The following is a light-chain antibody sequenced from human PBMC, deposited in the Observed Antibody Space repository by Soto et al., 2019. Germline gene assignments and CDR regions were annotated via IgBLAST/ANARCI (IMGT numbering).Light chain of an antibody. CDR3: QQYIGSPVT. V-gene: IGKV1-5*03. Sequence: DIPMTQSPSTLSASVGDRVTITCRASQTINNWLAWYQQKPGKAPKLLISKASTLESGVPPRFSGSGSGTQFTLTISSLQPDDFGIYYCQQYIGSPVTFGGGTRAEIK. J-gene: IGKJ4*01. CDR2: KAS. CDR1: QTINNW.